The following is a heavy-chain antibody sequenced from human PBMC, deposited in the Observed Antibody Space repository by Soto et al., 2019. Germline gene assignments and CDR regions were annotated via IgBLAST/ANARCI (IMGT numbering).Heavy chain of an antibody. Sequence: SETLSLTCAVYGESFSGYYWTWIRQPPGTGLEWIGEINHSGSTNYNPSLKSRVTISVDTSKNQFSLKLTSVTAADTAVYYCPTDNITGLFDYWGQGPWVT. CDR3: PTDNITGLFDY. J-gene: IGHJ4*02. CDR1: GESFSGYY. V-gene: IGHV4-34*01. D-gene: IGHD3-10*01. CDR2: INHSGST.